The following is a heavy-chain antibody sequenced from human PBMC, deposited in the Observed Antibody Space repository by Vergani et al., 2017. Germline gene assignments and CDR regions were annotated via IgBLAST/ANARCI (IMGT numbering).Heavy chain of an antibody. J-gene: IGHJ1*01. CDR3: TRHGRSGWAGYFQH. V-gene: IGHV4-39*01. CDR1: GVSIGSNSYY. CDR2: IYYTGTT. D-gene: IGHD6-19*01. Sequence: QLQLQESGPGLVKPSETLSLTCTVSGVSIGSNSYYWGWLRQPPGKGLEWIGTIYYTGTTYYNEAHKSRLTISVDTSKNQFSLNLTSVTAADTAVYYCTRHGRSGWAGYFQHWGQGTLVTASS.